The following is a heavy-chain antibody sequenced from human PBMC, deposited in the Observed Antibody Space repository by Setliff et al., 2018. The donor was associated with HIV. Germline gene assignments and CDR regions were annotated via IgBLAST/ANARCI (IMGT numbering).Heavy chain of an antibody. J-gene: IGHJ4*02. CDR3: TRQTYYYGSGSYFPPDY. Sequence: SETLSLTCTVSGGSIRSFFWSWIRQPPGKGLEWIGHIYTSGSTNYNPSLKSRVTMSVDASTSAVYMELSSLRSEDTAVYYCTRQTYYYGSGSYFPPDYWGQGTLVTVSS. V-gene: IGHV4-4*07. D-gene: IGHD3-10*01. CDR1: GGSIRSFF. CDR2: IYTSGST.